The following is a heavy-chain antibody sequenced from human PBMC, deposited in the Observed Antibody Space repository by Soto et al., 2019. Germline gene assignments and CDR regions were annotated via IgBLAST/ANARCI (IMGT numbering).Heavy chain of an antibody. CDR1: LQSFHGSY. Sequence: ETLALTSALHLQSFHGSYWSWIQQPRWRGVEWIGEINHSGSTNYNPSLKSRVTISVDTSKNQFSLKLSSVTAADTAVYYCARGGGYCSSTSCRGYYYYYYYMDVWGKGTTVS. J-gene: IGHJ6*03. CDR3: ARGGGYCSSTSCRGYYYYYYYMDV. D-gene: IGHD2-2*01. V-gene: IGHV4-34*01. CDR2: INHSGST.